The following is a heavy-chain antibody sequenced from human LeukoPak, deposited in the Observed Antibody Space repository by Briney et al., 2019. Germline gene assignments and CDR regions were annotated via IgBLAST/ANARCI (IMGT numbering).Heavy chain of an antibody. CDR3: RVVEYSSEYDY. D-gene: IGHD6-6*01. Sequence: GGSLRLSCAASGFTFSSYAMSWVRQAPGKGLEWVSAISGSGGSTYYADSVKGRFTISRDNSKNTLYLQMNSLRAEDTAVYYCRVVEYSSEYDYWGQGTLVTVSS. CDR1: GFTFSSYA. CDR2: ISGSGGST. V-gene: IGHV3-23*01. J-gene: IGHJ4*02.